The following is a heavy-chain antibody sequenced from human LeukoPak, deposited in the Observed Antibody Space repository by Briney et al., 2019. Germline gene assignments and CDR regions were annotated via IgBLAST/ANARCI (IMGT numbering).Heavy chain of an antibody. CDR1: GFTFGDYA. CDR2: IRSNAYGGTP. D-gene: IGHD4-17*01. CDR3: SRFKSRVTTLFDY. J-gene: IGHJ4*02. Sequence: GGSLRLSCTASGFTFGDYAMSWFRQAPGKGLEWVGCIRSNAYGGTPEYAASVKGRFINSRDDSKSIAYLQMNSLKTEATASYYCSRFKSRVTTLFDYWGQGALVTVSS. V-gene: IGHV3-49*03.